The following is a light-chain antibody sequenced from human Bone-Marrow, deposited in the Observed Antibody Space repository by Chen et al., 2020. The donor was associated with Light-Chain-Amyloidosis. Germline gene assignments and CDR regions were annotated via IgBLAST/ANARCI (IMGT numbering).Light chain of an antibody. V-gene: IGKV3-20*01. CDR3: QQYGTSPLT. CDR2: GLS. J-gene: IGKJ4*01. Sequence: EFLLTQSPGPLFLSPGEGANPSCRASQTISSNYLTWYQQKFGQAPRLLIYGLSSRATGLPDRFTGSGSATDFTLTINRLEPEDFAMYYCQQYGTSPLTFGGGTKVEIK. CDR1: QTISSNY.